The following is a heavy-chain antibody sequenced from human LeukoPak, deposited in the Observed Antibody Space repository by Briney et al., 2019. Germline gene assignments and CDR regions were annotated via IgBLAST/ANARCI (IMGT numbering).Heavy chain of an antibody. CDR2: IYYSGST. V-gene: IGHV4-59*01. D-gene: IGHD6-13*01. CDR1: GGSISSCY. J-gene: IGHJ1*01. Sequence: SETLSLTCTVSGGSISSCYWSWIRQPPGKGLEWIGYIYYSGSTNYNPSLKSRVTISVDTSKNQFSLKLSSVTAADTAVYYCARVSGSSWSAEYFQHWGQGTLVTVSS. CDR3: ARVSGSSWSAEYFQH.